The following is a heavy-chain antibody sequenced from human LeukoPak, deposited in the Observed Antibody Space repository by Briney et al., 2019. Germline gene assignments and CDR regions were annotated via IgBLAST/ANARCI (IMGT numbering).Heavy chain of an antibody. J-gene: IGHJ4*02. CDR2: ISGSGGST. CDR3: AKCPEALYLKDWLSHFDY. Sequence: PGGSLRLSCAASGFTVSSNYMSWVRQAPGKGLEWVSAISGSGGSTYYADSVKGRFTISRDNSKNTLYLQMNSLRAEDTAVYYCAKCPEALYLKDWLSHFDYWGQGTLVTASS. V-gene: IGHV3-23*01. D-gene: IGHD3/OR15-3a*01. CDR1: GFTVSSNY.